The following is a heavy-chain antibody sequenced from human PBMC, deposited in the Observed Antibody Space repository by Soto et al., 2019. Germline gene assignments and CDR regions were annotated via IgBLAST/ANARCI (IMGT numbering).Heavy chain of an antibody. D-gene: IGHD3-10*01. CDR1: GGSFGGYY. V-gene: IGHV4-34*01. Sequence: SETLSLTCAVYGGSFGGYYVSWIRQQPGKGLEWIGEINHSGSTNYNPSLKSRVTISVDTSKNQFSLKLSSVTAADTAVYYCARRGFRYYYYGMDVWGQGTTVTVSS. CDR2: INHSGST. J-gene: IGHJ6*02. CDR3: ARRGFRYYYYGMDV.